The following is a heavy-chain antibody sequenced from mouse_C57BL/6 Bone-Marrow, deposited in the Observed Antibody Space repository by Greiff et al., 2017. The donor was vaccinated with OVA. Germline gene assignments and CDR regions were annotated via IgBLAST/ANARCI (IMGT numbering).Heavy chain of an antibody. CDR2: IYPRSGNT. V-gene: IGHV1-81*01. Sequence: QVQLKESGAELARPGASVKLSCKASGYTFTSYGISWVKQSTGQGLEWIGEIYPRSGNTYYNEKFKGKATLTADKSSSTAYMELRSLTSEDSAVYFCAREHSSYAMDYWGQGTSVTVSS. D-gene: IGHD1-1*01. CDR3: AREHSSYAMDY. CDR1: GYTFTSYG. J-gene: IGHJ4*01.